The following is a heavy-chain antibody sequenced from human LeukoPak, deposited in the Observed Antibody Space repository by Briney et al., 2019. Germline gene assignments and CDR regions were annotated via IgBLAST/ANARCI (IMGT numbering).Heavy chain of an antibody. V-gene: IGHV3-7*03. CDR2: IKQDGSEK. D-gene: IGHD2-8*01. Sequence: GGSLRLSCAASGFTFSSYWMSWVRQAPGKGLEWVANIKQDGSEKYYVDSVKGRFTISRDNAKNTLYLQMNSLRAEDTAVYYCAKDRMVYGPQYYYYMDVWGKGATVTISS. J-gene: IGHJ6*03. CDR1: GFTFSSYW. CDR3: AKDRMVYGPQYYYYMDV.